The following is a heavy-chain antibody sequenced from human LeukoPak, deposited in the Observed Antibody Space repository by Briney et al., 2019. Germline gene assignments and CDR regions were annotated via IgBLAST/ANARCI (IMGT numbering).Heavy chain of an antibody. J-gene: IGHJ6*02. D-gene: IGHD6-13*01. V-gene: IGHV1-2*02. CDR3: ARVQLASPYYYYGMDV. Sequence: ASVKVSCKASGYTFTGYYMHWVRQAPGQGLEWMGWINPNSGGTNYAQKFQGRVTMTGDTSISTAYMELSRLRSDDTAVYYCARVQLASPYYYYGMDVWGQGTTVTVSS. CDR2: INPNSGGT. CDR1: GYTFTGYY.